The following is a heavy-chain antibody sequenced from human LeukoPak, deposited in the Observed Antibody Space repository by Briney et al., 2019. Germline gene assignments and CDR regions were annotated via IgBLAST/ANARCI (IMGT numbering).Heavy chain of an antibody. J-gene: IGHJ4*02. V-gene: IGHV1-2*02. CDR3: ATARDILTTISVGGFDY. Sequence: ASVKVSCKASGYTXTGFYIHWVRQAPGQGLEWMGWINPNSGGTNYAQKFQGRVTMTRDSSISTAYMELSRLSSDDTAVYYCATARDILTTISVGGFDYWGQGTLVTVSS. CDR2: INPNSGGT. D-gene: IGHD5-12*01. CDR1: GYTXTGFY.